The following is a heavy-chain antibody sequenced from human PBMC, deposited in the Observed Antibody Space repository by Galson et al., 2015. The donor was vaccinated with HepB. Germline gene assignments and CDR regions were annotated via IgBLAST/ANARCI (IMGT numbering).Heavy chain of an antibody. D-gene: IGHD6-19*01. CDR3: ARRYSSGLYYFDY. CDR1: GYTFTNYA. J-gene: IGHJ4*02. Sequence: SVKVSCKASGYTFTNYAMNWVRQAPGQGLEWMGLINTNTGNPTYAQGFTGRFVLSLNTSVSTAYLQISSLKPEDTAIYYCARRYSSGLYYFDYGGQGTLVTVSS. V-gene: IGHV7-4-1*02. CDR2: INTNTGNP.